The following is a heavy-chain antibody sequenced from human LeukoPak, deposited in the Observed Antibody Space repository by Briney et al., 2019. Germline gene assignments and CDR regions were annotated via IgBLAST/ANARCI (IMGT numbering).Heavy chain of an antibody. J-gene: IGHJ4*02. CDR3: ARDLDWLLFDY. V-gene: IGHV3-74*01. CDR1: RFTFSAYW. D-gene: IGHD3-9*01. CDR2: VKYDGSTT. Sequence: GGSLRLSCATSRFTFSAYWMHWGRQAPGKGLVGVSRVKYDGSTTTYADSVKGRFTISRDNAKYILYLQMNSLRVEDTAVYYCARDLDWLLFDYWGQGTLVTVSS.